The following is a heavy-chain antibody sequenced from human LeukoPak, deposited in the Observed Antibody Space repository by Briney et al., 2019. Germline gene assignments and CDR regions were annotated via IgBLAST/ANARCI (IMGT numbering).Heavy chain of an antibody. CDR1: GFSFSSHG. J-gene: IGHJ4*02. Sequence: GGSLRLSCATSGFSFSSHGIHWVRQAPGKGLEWVAFIRYDGNNEYYADSVKGRFTISRDNSKNTLYLQTNRLKPEDTAVYYCAKVMARGITSTPDYWGQGTLVTVSS. D-gene: IGHD3-10*01. CDR2: IRYDGNNE. V-gene: IGHV3-30*02. CDR3: AKVMARGITSTPDY.